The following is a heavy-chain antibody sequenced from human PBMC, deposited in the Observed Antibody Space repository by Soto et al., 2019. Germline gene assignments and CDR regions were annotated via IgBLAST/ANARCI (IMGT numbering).Heavy chain of an antibody. CDR1: GFTFSSYA. CDR3: ARDGAWYGVY. CDR2: ISDVGSNK. D-gene: IGHD6-19*01. Sequence: ESGGGVVQPGRSLRLSCAASGFTFSSYAMHWVRQAPGKGLEWVAVISDVGSNKYYADSVRGRFAISRDNSKNTLYLQMNSLRAEDTAVYYCARDGAWYGVYWGQGTLVTVSS. J-gene: IGHJ4*02. V-gene: IGHV3-30*09.